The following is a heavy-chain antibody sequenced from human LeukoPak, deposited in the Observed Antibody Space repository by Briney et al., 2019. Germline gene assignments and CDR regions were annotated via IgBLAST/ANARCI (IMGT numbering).Heavy chain of an antibody. CDR3: ARGLLQYVDWLLPSFDY. D-gene: IGHD3-9*01. Sequence: GGSLRLSCAASGFIFSGYWMSWVRQAPGKGLEWVANIRQAGSETYYVDSVKGRFTISRDNAKNSLYLQMNSLRAEDTAVYYCARGLLQYVDWLLPSFDYWGQGTLVTVSS. CDR2: IRQAGSET. J-gene: IGHJ4*02. CDR1: GFIFSGYW. V-gene: IGHV3-7*01.